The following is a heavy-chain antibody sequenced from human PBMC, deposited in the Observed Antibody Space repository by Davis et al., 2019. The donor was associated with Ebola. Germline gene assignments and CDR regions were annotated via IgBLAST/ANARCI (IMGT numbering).Heavy chain of an antibody. CDR3: ARESPVAGTGDY. CDR2: ISSSSDTV. CDR1: GFTFSSYS. V-gene: IGHV3-48*01. J-gene: IGHJ4*02. Sequence: PGGSLRLSCAASGFTFSSYSMNWVRQPPGKGLEWISYISSSSDTVYYADSVKGRFTISRDNADKSLYLQIDSLRAEDTGMYYCARESPVAGTGDYWGQGTLVTVSS. D-gene: IGHD6-19*01.